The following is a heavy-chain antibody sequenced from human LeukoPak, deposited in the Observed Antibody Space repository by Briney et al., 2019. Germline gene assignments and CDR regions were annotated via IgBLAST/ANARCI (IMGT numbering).Heavy chain of an antibody. CDR2: IRYDGSNK. D-gene: IGHD3-22*01. J-gene: IGHJ4*02. Sequence: GGSLRLSCAASGFTFSSYGMHWVRQAPGKGLEWVAFIRYDGSNKYYADSVKGRFTISRDNSKNTLYLQMNSLRAEDTAVYYCARGGSPYYYDSSAPVYWGQGTLVTVSS. V-gene: IGHV3-30*02. CDR1: GFTFSSYG. CDR3: ARGGSPYYYDSSAPVY.